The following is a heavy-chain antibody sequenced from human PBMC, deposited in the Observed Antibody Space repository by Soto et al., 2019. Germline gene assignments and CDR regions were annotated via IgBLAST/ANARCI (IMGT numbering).Heavy chain of an antibody. V-gene: IGHV1-24*01. CDR2: FDPEDGET. D-gene: IGHD3-10*01. CDR1: GYTLTELS. J-gene: IGHJ1*01. Sequence: AAVKVSCKVSGYTLTELSMHWVRQAPGKGLEWMGGFDPEDGETIYAQKFQGRVTMTEDTSTDTAYMELSSLRSEDTAVYYCAVSGVTLCFGQLYLVAYWGQRSPVIVSA. CDR3: AVSGVTLCFGQLYLVAY.